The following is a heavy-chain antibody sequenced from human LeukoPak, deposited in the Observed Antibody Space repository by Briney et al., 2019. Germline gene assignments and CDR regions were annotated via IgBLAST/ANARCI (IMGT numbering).Heavy chain of an antibody. CDR1: GYTFTGYY. D-gene: IGHD2-2*01. J-gene: IGHJ4*02. CDR2: IIPIFGTA. Sequence: ASVKVSCKASGYTFTGYYMHWVRQAPGQGLEWMGGIIPIFGTANYAQKFQGRVTITTDESTSTAYMELSSLRSEDTAVYYCARGLYCSSASCFAAQRPPYWGQGTLVTVSS. V-gene: IGHV1-69*05. CDR3: ARGLYCSSASCFAAQRPPY.